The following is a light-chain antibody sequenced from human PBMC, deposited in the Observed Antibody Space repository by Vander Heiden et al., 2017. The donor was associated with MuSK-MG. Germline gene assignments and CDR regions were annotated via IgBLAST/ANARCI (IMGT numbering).Light chain of an antibody. CDR1: QGVRND. CDR2: AAS. CDR3: RQDDNYPWT. Sequence: AIQMTQSPSSLSASVGDRVTITCRASQGVRNDLGWYQQKPGKAPKLLIYAASSLQSGVPSRFSGSGSGTDFTLTISSLQPEDFATYYCRQDDNYPWTFGQGTKVEIK. J-gene: IGKJ1*01. V-gene: IGKV1-6*01.